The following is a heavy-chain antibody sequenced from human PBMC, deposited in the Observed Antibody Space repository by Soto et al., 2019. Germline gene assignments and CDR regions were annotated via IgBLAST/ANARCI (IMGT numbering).Heavy chain of an antibody. J-gene: IGHJ6*02. CDR2: IIPIFGTA. D-gene: IGHD2-15*01. V-gene: IGHV1-69*06. CDR1: GGTFSSYA. Sequence: SVKVSCKASGGTFSSYAISWVRQAPGQGLEWMGGIIPIFGTANYAQKFQGRVTITADKSTSTAYMELSSLRSEDTAVYYCARGYCNGGSCYSYYYYGMDVWGQGTTVTVSS. CDR3: ARGYCNGGSCYSYYYYGMDV.